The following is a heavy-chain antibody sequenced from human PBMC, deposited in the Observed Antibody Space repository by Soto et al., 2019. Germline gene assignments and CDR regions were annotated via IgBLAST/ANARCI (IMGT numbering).Heavy chain of an antibody. J-gene: IGHJ4*02. CDR2: ISASGGPT. CDR3: AKESCSGGMCYSSDY. V-gene: IGHV3-23*04. D-gene: IGHD2-15*01. CDR1: GFTFSNYA. Sequence: EVQLVESGGGLAQPGGSLRLSCAASGFTFSNYAMTWVRQAPGKGLEWVSSISASGGPTYYADSLKGRFIISRDNSKKTLYLQMNSLRAEDTAVYYCAKESCSGGMCYSSDYWGQGTLVTVSS.